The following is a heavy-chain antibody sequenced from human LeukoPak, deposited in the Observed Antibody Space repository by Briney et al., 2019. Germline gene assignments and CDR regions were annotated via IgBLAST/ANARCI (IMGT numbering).Heavy chain of an antibody. CDR3: ARDPSSWGWFDP. Sequence: ETLSLTCTVSGGSISSYYWSWIRQPAGKGLEWIGRIYTSGSANYNPSLKSRVTMSVDTSKNQFSLKLSSVTAADTAVYYCARDPSSWGWFDPWGQGTLVTVSS. CDR2: IYTSGSA. CDR1: GGSISSYY. J-gene: IGHJ5*02. D-gene: IGHD6-13*01. V-gene: IGHV4-4*07.